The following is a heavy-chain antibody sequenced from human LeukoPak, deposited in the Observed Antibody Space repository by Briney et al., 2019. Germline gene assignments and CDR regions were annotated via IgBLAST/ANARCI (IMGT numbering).Heavy chain of an antibody. J-gene: IGHJ4*02. CDR1: GGSFSGYY. CDR3: ARGRGRIAARGYFDY. V-gene: IGHV4-34*01. CDR2: INHSGST. D-gene: IGHD6-6*01. Sequence: PSETLSLTCAVYGGSFSGYYWSWIRQPPGKGLEWIGEINHSGSTNHNPSLKSRVTISVDTSKNQFSLKLSSVTAADTAVYYCARGRGRIAARGYFDYWGQGTLVTVSS.